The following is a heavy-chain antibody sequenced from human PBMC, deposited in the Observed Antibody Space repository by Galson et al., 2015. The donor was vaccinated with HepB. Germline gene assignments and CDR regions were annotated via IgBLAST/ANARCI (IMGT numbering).Heavy chain of an antibody. D-gene: IGHD3-10*01. CDR3: ARVRQLGQGFHY. J-gene: IGHJ4*02. CDR1: GDCVSNNNVG. CDR2: TYYRSKFYN. Sequence: CAISGDCVSNNNVGWNWIRQSPSRGLEWLGRTYYRSKFYNDYAESVKSRITINPDTSKNQISLQLNSVTPEDTAVYYCARVRQLGQGFHYWGQGTLVTVSS. V-gene: IGHV6-1*01.